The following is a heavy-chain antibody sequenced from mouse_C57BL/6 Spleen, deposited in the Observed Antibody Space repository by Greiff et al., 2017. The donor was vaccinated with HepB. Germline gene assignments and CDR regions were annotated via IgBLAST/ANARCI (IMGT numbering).Heavy chain of an antibody. Sequence: VQLQQSGTELVKPGASVKLSCKASGYTFTSYWMHWVKQRPGQGLEWIGNINPSNGGTNYNEKFKSKATLTVDKSSSTAYMQLSSLTSEDSAVYYCARSYYDYLYYYAMDYWGQGTSVTVSS. CDR3: ARSYYDYLYYYAMDY. V-gene: IGHV1-53*01. J-gene: IGHJ4*01. CDR1: GYTFTSYW. CDR2: INPSNGGT. D-gene: IGHD2-4*01.